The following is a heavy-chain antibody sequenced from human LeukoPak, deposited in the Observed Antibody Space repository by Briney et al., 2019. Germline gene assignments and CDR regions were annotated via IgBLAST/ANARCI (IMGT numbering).Heavy chain of an antibody. V-gene: IGHV3-53*05. D-gene: IGHD1-26*01. CDR2: IYSGGST. CDR1: GFTVSNNY. J-gene: IGHJ4*02. CDR3: AREGLGASAFDY. Sequence: TGGSLRLSWAASGFTVSNNYMSWVRQAPGKGLEWVSVIYSGGSTYYADSVKGRFTISRDNSKNTLYLQMNSLRAEDTAVYYCAREGLGASAFDYWGQGTLVTVSS.